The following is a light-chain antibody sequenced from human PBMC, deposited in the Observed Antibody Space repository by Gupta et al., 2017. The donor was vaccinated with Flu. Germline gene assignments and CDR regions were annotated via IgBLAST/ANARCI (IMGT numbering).Light chain of an antibody. Sequence: QSAPTQPTQVPGSPGQSGTISCTGTSNDVGGYNRVSWYEHRPGKAPQLILYNFTERPSGVPDRFSGSKSGNTASLTISGLRADDEADYYCSSHAGRVTWVFGTGTTVTVL. V-gene: IGLV2-11*01. CDR2: NFT. J-gene: IGLJ1*01. CDR3: SSHAGRVTWV. CDR1: SNDVGGYNR.